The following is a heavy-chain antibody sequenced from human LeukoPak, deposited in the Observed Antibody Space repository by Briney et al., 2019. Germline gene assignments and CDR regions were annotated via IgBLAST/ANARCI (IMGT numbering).Heavy chain of an antibody. J-gene: IGHJ5*02. CDR2: ISAYNGDT. Sequence: ASVKVSCKASGYPFTSYYINWVRQAPGQGLEWMGWISAYNGDTNYAQNLQGRVTMPTDTSTDTAYMGLRRLRSDDTAVYYCARDGLSYTNPNNWFDPWGQGTLVTVSS. D-gene: IGHD2-2*02. CDR1: GYPFTSYY. V-gene: IGHV1-18*01. CDR3: ARDGLSYTNPNNWFDP.